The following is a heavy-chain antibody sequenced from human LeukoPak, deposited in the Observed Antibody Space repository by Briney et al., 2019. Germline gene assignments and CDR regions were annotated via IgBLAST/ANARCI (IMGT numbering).Heavy chain of an antibody. CDR3: ARDRSYYDSSGHYYYYGMDV. CDR2: IYTSGST. V-gene: IGHV4-4*07. D-gene: IGHD3-22*01. Sequence: SETLSLTCTVSGGSISSYYWSWIRQPAGKGLEWIGRIYTSGSTNYNPSLKSRVTMSVDTSKNQFSLKLSSVTAADTAVYYCARDRSYYDSSGHYYYYGMDVWGQGTTVTVSS. J-gene: IGHJ6*02. CDR1: GGSISSYY.